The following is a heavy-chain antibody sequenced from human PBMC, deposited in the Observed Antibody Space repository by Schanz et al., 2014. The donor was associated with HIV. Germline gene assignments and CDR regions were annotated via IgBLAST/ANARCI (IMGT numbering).Heavy chain of an antibody. V-gene: IGHV4-34*01. CDR3: ARILLSSSSWYGGDY. J-gene: IGHJ4*02. CDR2: INHIGST. D-gene: IGHD2-2*01. Sequence: QVRLPQWGAGLLKPSETLSLTCAVYGSSFNDYYWGWIRQAPGKGPEWIGEINHIGSTNYNPSLMSRFPIPVNTPNGRSSLKQTSGTAADTAVYYCARILLSSSSWYGGDYWGQGTLVIVSS. CDR1: GSSFNDYY.